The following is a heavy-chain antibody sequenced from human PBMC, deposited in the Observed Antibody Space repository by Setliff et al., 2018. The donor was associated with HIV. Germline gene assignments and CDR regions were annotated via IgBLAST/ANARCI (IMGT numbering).Heavy chain of an antibody. J-gene: IGHJ5*02. D-gene: IGHD2-2*01. CDR1: GGSFSNSYYF. CDR2: ISYSGST. CDR3: VRAGYCSSASCYFSGWFDP. Sequence: PSETLSLTCNVSGGSFSNSYYFWGWIRQPPGKGLEWIGSISYSGSTYYNPSLKSRVTMSVDTSKNQFSLKLSSVTAADTAVYYCVRAGYCSSASCYFSGWFDPWGQGTLVTVSS. V-gene: IGHV4-39*01.